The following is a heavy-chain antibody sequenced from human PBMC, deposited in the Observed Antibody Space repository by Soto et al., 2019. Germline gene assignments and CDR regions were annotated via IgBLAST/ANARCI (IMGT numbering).Heavy chain of an antibody. CDR1: GFSFNSYA. V-gene: IGHV3-23*01. CDR3: TGATYLDY. Sequence: EVQLLESGGGLVQPGGSLRLSCAASGFSFNSYAMSWVRQAPGKGLEWVSQIGGAGDSTYYADSVKGRFTISRDNSKKTVYLQMESLRAEDTAVYYCTGATYLDYWGQGTLVTVSS. J-gene: IGHJ4*02. CDR2: IGGAGDST.